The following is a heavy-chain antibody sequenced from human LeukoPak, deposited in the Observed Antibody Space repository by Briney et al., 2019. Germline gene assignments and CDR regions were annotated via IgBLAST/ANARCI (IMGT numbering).Heavy chain of an antibody. CDR2: INPSGGST. CDR3: AASYPPLPFCGGDCYSTQGDAFDI. CDR1: GYTFTSYY. J-gene: IGHJ3*02. V-gene: IGHV1-46*01. D-gene: IGHD2-21*02. Sequence: ASVKVSCKASGYTFTSYYMHWVRQAPGQGLEWMGIINPSGGSTNYAQKFQERVTITRDMSTSTAYMELSSLRSEDTAVYYCAASYPPLPFCGGDCYSTQGDAFDIWGEGTMVTVSS.